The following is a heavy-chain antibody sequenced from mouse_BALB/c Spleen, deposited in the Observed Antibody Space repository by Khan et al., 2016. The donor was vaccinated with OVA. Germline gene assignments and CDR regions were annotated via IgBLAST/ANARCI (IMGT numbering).Heavy chain of an antibody. Sequence: VQLQQSGTVLARPGASVKMSCKASGYTFTSYWMHWVKQRPGQGLEWIGAIYPGNSDTNYNQKFKGKAKLTAVTSTSTAYLELDSLTNEDSAVYYCTRNGFDKYEGWDYWGQGTTLTVSS. J-gene: IGHJ2*01. CDR2: IYPGNSDT. CDR1: GYTFTSYW. V-gene: IGHV1-5*01. CDR3: TRNGFDKYEGWDY. D-gene: IGHD2-14*01.